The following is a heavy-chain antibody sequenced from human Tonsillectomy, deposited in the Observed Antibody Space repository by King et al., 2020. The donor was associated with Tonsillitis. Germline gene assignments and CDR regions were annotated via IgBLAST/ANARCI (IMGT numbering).Heavy chain of an antibody. D-gene: IGHD5-12*01. CDR2: IYHSGST. CDR3: ARDASGSGYYSYGMYG. V-gene: IGHV4-38-2*02. Sequence: VQLQESGPGLVKPSETLSLTCAVSGYSISSGYYWGWIRQPPGKGLEWIGSIYHSGSTYYNPSLKSRVTISVDTSKNQFSLKLSSVTAADTAVYDCARDASGSGYYSYGMYGWGRATTGTVS. CDR1: GYSISSGYY. J-gene: IGHJ6*02.